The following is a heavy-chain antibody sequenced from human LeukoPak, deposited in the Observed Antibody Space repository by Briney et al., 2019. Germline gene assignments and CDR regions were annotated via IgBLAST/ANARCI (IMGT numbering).Heavy chain of an antibody. CDR3: ARDQWSIAVAGTDWFDP. Sequence: SVKVSCKPSGYTFTGYYMHWVRQAPGQGLEWMGWINPNSGGTNDAQTVQGKVTMTRDTSISTAYMELSRLRSDDTAVDYCARDQWSIAVAGTDWFDPWGEGTLVTVSS. J-gene: IGHJ5*02. D-gene: IGHD6-19*01. V-gene: IGHV1-2*02. CDR1: GYTFTGYY. CDR2: INPNSGGT.